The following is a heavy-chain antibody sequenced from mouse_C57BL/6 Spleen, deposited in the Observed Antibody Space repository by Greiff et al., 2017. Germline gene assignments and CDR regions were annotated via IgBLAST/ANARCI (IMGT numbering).Heavy chain of an antibody. Sequence: EVQLQQSGPELVKPGASVKISCKASGYTFTDSYMNWVKQSHGKSLEWIGDINPNNGGTSYNQKFKGKATLTVDKSSSTAYMELRSLTSEDSAVYYCAKRSYDPSYGMDYWGQGTSVTVSS. J-gene: IGHJ4*01. D-gene: IGHD2-3*01. V-gene: IGHV1-26*01. CDR3: AKRSYDPSYGMDY. CDR1: GYTFTDSY. CDR2: INPNNGGT.